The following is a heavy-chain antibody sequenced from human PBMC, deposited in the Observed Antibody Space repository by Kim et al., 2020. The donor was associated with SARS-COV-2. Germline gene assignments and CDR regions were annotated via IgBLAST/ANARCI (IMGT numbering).Heavy chain of an antibody. V-gene: IGHV3-23*01. CDR1: GLTFSNYA. CDR3: AKLIGVDANY. D-gene: IGHD3-16*01. CDR2: ISGSGDTT. Sequence: GGSLRLSCAASGLTFSNYAMSWVRQAPGKGLEWVSSISGSGDTTNYADSVKGRFTISRDNSKNTLYLQMNSLRAEDTAVYFCAKLIGVDANYWGQGTLVTVSS. J-gene: IGHJ4*02.